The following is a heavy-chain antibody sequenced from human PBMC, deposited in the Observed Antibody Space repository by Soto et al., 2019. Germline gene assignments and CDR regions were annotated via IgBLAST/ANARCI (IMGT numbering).Heavy chain of an antibody. CDR1: GFTVSSNY. CDR2: IYSGGST. Sequence: XGSLILSCSASGFTVSSNYMSWVRQAPGKGLEWVSVIYSGGSTYYADSVKGRFTISRDNSKNTLYLQMNILRAEDTAVYYCARSRGGRGYYGMDVWGQGTTVTVSS. V-gene: IGHV3-53*01. CDR3: ARSRGGRGYYGMDV. D-gene: IGHD2-15*01. J-gene: IGHJ6*02.